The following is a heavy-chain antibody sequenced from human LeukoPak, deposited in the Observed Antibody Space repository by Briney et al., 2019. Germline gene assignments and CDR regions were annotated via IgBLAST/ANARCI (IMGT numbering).Heavy chain of an antibody. J-gene: IGHJ4*02. V-gene: IGHV1-2*02. CDR3: AKNVHPLRYFDWFPEKVPYYFDY. CDR1: GYTFTGYY. CDR2: INPNSGGT. Sequence: ASVKVSCKASGYTFTGYYMHWVRQAPGQGLEWMGWINPNSGGTNYAQKFQGRVTMTRDTSISTAYMELSRLRSDDTAVYYCAKNVHPLRYFDWFPEKVPYYFDYWGQGTLVTVSS. D-gene: IGHD3-9*01.